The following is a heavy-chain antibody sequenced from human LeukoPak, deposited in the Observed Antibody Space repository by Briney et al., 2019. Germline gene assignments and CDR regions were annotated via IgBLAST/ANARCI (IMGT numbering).Heavy chain of an antibody. CDR3: ARSGASRHYFDY. CDR1: GLTLSSNY. J-gene: IGHJ4*02. Sequence: GGSLRLSCAASGLTLSSNYMNWVRQAPGKGLEWVSLIYRGGSTYYTDSVKGRFTISRDSSKNTLYIQMNSLRAEDTAVYYCARSGASRHYFDYWGQGTLVTVSS. V-gene: IGHV3-53*01. CDR2: IYRGGST. D-gene: IGHD2-15*01.